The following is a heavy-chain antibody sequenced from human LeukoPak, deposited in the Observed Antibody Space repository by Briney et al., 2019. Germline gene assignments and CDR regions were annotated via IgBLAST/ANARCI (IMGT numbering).Heavy chain of an antibody. CDR3: ARHVRLGISKDAFDI. J-gene: IGHJ3*02. D-gene: IGHD7-27*01. CDR2: IYYSGST. V-gene: IGHV4-38-2*01. CDR1: GYSISSGYY. Sequence: SETLSLTCAVSGYSISSGYYWGWIRQPPGKGLQWIGSIYYSGSTSYNPSLNSRVSISIDTSKNHFSLRLSSVTAADTAVYYCARHVRLGISKDAFDIWGQGTMVTVSS.